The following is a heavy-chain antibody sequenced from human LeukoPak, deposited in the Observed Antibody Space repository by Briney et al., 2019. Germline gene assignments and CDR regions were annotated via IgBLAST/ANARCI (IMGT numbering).Heavy chain of an antibody. CDR3: AKDRTPYSRSGGYYLGAFDL. Sequence: AGGSLRLSCAASGFTFSSYWMSWVRQAPGKGLEWVANIKQDGSEKYYVDSVKGRFTISRDNAKNSLYLQMNSLRAEDTAVYYCAKDRTPYSRSGGYYLGAFDLWGHGTLVTVSS. CDR2: IKQDGSEK. D-gene: IGHD3-22*01. V-gene: IGHV3-7*01. J-gene: IGHJ3*01. CDR1: GFTFSSYW.